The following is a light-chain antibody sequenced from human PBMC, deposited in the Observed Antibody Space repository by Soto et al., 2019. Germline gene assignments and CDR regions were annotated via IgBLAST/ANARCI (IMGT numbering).Light chain of an antibody. CDR1: SSDVGGYNY. J-gene: IGLJ1*01. V-gene: IGLV2-14*01. CDR2: DVS. CDR3: SSYRSSSTYV. Sequence: QSALTQPASVSGSPGQSITISCTGTSSDVGGYNYVSWYQQYPGKAPKLMIYDVSNRPSGVSNRFSGSKSGNTASLTISGLQAEDEADYYCSSYRSSSTYVFGTGTRSPS.